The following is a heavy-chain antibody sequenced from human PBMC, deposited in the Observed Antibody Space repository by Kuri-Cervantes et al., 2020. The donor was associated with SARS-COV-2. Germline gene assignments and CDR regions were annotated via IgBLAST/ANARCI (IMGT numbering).Heavy chain of an antibody. CDR1: GGSISSGDYY. CDR2: IYYSGST. V-gene: IGHV4-30-4*01. CDR3: ARGWGGYCSSTSCYYYYYGMDV. Sequence: SETLSLTCTVSGGSISSGDYYWSWIRQPPGKGLEWIGYIYYSGSTYYNPSLKSRVTISVDTSKNQFSLKLSSVPATDTAVYYCARGWGGYCSSTSCYYYYYGMDVWGQGTTVTVSS. J-gene: IGHJ6*02. D-gene: IGHD2-2*01.